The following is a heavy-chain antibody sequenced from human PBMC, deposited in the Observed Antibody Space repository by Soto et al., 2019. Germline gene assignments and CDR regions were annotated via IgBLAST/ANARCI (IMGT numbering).Heavy chain of an antibody. CDR3: ARGPPPKTIWVAKLGISGWFDP. CDR2: MNPNSGNT. V-gene: IGHV1-8*01. CDR1: GYTFTSYD. Sequence: ASVKVSCKASGYTFTSYDINWVRQATGQGLEWMGWMNPNSGNTGYAQKFQGRVTMIRNTSIGTAYMELSSLGAEDTAMYYCARGPPPKTIWVAKLGISGWFDPWGQGTLVTVSS. J-gene: IGHJ5*02. D-gene: IGHD7-27*01.